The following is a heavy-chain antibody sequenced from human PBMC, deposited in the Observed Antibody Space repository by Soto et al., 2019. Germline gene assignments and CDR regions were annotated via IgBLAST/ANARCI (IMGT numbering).Heavy chain of an antibody. D-gene: IGHD5-12*01. J-gene: IGHJ6*02. CDR1: GFTFSSYA. V-gene: IGHV3-30-3*01. CDR3: ARVGSTITSNYYYYGMDV. CDR2: ISYDGSNK. Sequence: QVQLVESGGGVVQPGRSLRLSCAASGFTFSSYAMHWVRQAPGKGLEWVAVISYDGSNKYYADPVKGRFTISRDNSKNTLYLQMNSLRAEDTAVYYCARVGSTITSNYYYYGMDVWGQGTTVTVSS.